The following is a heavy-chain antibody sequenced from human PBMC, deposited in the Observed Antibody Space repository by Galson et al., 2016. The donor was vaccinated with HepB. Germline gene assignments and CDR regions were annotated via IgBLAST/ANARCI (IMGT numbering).Heavy chain of an antibody. D-gene: IGHD5-12*01. Sequence: SLRLSCAASGLTFSDHYMDWDRQAPGKGLEWVGRIRDKANNYTTEYAASVEGRFSVSTDESKNSLYLQMNSLETEDTAVYYCAKPTNADAFHIWGQGTMVTVSS. CDR3: AKPTNADAFHI. CDR2: IRDKANNYTT. J-gene: IGHJ3*02. V-gene: IGHV3-72*01. CDR1: GLTFSDHY.